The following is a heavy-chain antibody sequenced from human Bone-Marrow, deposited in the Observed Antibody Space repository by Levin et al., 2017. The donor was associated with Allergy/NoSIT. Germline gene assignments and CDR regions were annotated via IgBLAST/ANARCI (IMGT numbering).Heavy chain of an antibody. Sequence: GGSLRLSCAASGYTFSTYWTHWVRQAPGKGLVWVSGINSDGSSTTYADSVKGRFTISRDNAKNMLYLQMSGLRAEDTAVYYCARGGILTGKNFDYWGQGTLVTVSS. CDR2: INSDGSST. CDR1: GYTFSTYW. CDR3: ARGGILTGKNFDY. D-gene: IGHD3-9*01. J-gene: IGHJ4*02. V-gene: IGHV3-74*01.